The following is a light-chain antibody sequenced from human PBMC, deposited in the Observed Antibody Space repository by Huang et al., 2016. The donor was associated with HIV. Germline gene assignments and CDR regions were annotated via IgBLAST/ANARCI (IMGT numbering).Light chain of an antibody. CDR2: AAS. V-gene: IGKV1-NL1*01. Sequence: DIQMTQSPSSLSASIGDRVTITCRASQGISNSLAWYQQKPGKAPKLLLYAASTLESGVPSRFSGSGSGTDYTLTISSLQPEDFAAYFCQQYFGIPTFGQGTKVEIK. CDR3: QQYFGIPT. J-gene: IGKJ1*01. CDR1: QGISNS.